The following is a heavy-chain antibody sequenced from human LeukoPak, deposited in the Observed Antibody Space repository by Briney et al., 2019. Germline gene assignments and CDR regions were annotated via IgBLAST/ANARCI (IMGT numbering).Heavy chain of an antibody. CDR2: ISAYNGNT. J-gene: IGHJ4*02. CDR1: GYTFTSYG. V-gene: IGHV1-18*01. D-gene: IGHD5-18*01. CDR3: ARTKTRGYSYGYGLSS. Sequence: ASVKVSCKASGYTFTSYGISWVRQAPGQGLEWMGWISAYNGNTNYAQKLQGRVTMTRDTSISTAYMELSRLRSDDTAVYYCARTKTRGYSYGYGLSSWGQGTLVTVSS.